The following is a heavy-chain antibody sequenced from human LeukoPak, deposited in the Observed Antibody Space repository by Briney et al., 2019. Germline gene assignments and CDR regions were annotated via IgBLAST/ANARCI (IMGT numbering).Heavy chain of an antibody. J-gene: IGHJ4*02. Sequence: PGRSLRLSCAASGFTFDDYAMHWVRQAPGKGLEWVSGISWDSGNISYEDSVKGRFTISRDNAKNSLYLQMNSLRAEDTALYYCAKGEAIRYFDWLLYDWGQGIPVTVSS. D-gene: IGHD3-9*01. CDR1: GFTFDDYA. V-gene: IGHV3-9*01. CDR3: AKGEAIRYFDWLLYD. CDR2: ISWDSGNI.